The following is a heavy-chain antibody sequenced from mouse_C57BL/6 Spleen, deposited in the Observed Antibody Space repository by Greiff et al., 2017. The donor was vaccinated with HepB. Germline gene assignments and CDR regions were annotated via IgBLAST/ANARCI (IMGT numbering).Heavy chain of an antibody. V-gene: IGHV14-4*01. Sequence: VQLQQSGAELVRPGASVKLSCTASGFTIKDYYMHWVKQRPEQGLEWIGWIDPENGDTEYASKFQGKATITADTSSNTAYLQLSNLTSDDTAVYYGTAGLRGAYWGQGTLVTVSA. CDR2: IDPENGDT. D-gene: IGHD2-4*01. J-gene: IGHJ3*01. CDR1: GFTIKDYY. CDR3: TAGLRGAY.